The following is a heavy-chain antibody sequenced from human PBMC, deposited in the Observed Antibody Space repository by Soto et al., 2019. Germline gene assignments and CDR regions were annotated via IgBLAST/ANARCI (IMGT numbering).Heavy chain of an antibody. V-gene: IGHV3-23*01. D-gene: IGHD3-3*01. Sequence: EVQLLESGGGLVQPGGSLRLSCAASGFTFSSYVMSWVRQAPGKGLEWVSAISGSGGSTYYVDSVKGRFTISRDNSRNKLYLHMTSLRQEDTAVYYCASSNFGSRGYFDYWGQGTLVTVSS. J-gene: IGHJ4*02. CDR3: ASSNFGSRGYFDY. CDR2: ISGSGGST. CDR1: GFTFSSYV.